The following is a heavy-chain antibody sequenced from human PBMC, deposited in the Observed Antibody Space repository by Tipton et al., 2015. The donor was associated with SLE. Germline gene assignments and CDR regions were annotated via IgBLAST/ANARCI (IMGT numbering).Heavy chain of an antibody. J-gene: IGHJ4*02. Sequence: TLSLTCTVSGYSISSGYYWSWIRQPPGKGLEWIGEINHSGSTNYNPSLKSRVTISVDTSKNQFSLKLSSVTAADTAVYYCAVGGYYFDYWGQGTLVTVSS. CDR2: INHSGST. CDR1: GYSISSGYY. CDR3: AVGGYYFDY. V-gene: IGHV4-38-2*02.